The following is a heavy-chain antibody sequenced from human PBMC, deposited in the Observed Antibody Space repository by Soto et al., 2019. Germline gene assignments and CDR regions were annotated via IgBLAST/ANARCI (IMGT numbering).Heavy chain of an antibody. CDR3: ASLNYYDSSGYGPDAFDI. Sequence: GESLKISCKGSGYSFTSYWIGWVRQMPGKGLEWMGIIYPGDSDTRYSPSFQGQVTISADKSISTAYLQWSSLRASDTAMYYCASLNYYDSSGYGPDAFDIWGQGTMVTVSS. V-gene: IGHV5-51*01. CDR2: IYPGDSDT. D-gene: IGHD3-22*01. J-gene: IGHJ3*02. CDR1: GYSFTSYW.